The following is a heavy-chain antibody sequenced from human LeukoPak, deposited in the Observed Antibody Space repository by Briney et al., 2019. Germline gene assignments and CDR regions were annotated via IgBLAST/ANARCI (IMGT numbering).Heavy chain of an antibody. Sequence: SETLSLTCAVYGGSFSGYYWSWIRQPPGKGLEWIGEINHSGSTNYNPSLKSRVTISVDTSKNQFSLKLSSVTAADTAVYYCARVNDGDRYYYYYYMDVWGKGTTVTVPS. J-gene: IGHJ6*03. CDR3: ARVNDGDRYYYYYYMDV. D-gene: IGHD4-17*01. CDR2: INHSGST. CDR1: GGSFSGYY. V-gene: IGHV4-34*01.